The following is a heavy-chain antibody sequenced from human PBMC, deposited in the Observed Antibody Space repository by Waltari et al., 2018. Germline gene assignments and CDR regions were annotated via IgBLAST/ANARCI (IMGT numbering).Heavy chain of an antibody. D-gene: IGHD6-13*01. V-gene: IGHV5-10-1*03. J-gene: IGHJ4*02. CDR3: ARHSTRGSSWNDF. Sequence: EVQLEQSGAEVRKPGESLTISCKASGYDFTTYWITWVRQMPGKGPGWIGGIVPSDAYRRYSPAVQVHVTSSADTATNTSYLHWTSLTASDTAIYYCARHSTRGSSWNDFWGQGTLVTVSS. CDR1: GYDFTTYW. CDR2: IVPSDAYR.